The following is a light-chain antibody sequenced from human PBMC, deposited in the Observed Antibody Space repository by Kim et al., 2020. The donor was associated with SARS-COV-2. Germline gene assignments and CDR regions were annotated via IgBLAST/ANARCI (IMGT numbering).Light chain of an antibody. CDR1: SSDVGGYNY. Sequence: QSINISCTGSSSDVGGYNYVSWYQQHPGKAPKLMIYDVGNRPSGVSNRFSGSKSGNTASLTISGLQAEDEADYYCTSYTSSSTPYVFGTGTKVTVL. CDR2: DVG. CDR3: TSYTSSSTPYV. J-gene: IGLJ1*01. V-gene: IGLV2-14*03.